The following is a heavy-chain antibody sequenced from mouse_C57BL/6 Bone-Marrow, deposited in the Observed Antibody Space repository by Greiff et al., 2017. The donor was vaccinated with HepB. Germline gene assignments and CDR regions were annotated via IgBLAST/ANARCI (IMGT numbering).Heavy chain of an antibody. CDR3: ARSGVLLRSYYAMDY. J-gene: IGHJ4*01. CDR2: IFPGSGST. D-gene: IGHD1-1*01. CDR1: GYTFTDYY. V-gene: IGHV1-75*01. Sequence: LQESGPELVKPGASVKISCKASGYTFTDYYINWVKQRPGQGLEWIGWIFPGSGSTYYNEKFKGKATLTVDKSSSTAYMLLSSLTSEDSAVYFCARSGVLLRSYYAMDYWGQGTSVTVSS.